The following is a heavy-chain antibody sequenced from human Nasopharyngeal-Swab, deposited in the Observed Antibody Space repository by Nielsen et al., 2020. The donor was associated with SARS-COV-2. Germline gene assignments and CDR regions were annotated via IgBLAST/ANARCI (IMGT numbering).Heavy chain of an antibody. CDR1: GGSISSGSYY. J-gene: IGHJ4*02. CDR3: ARSGGGYFDY. CDR2: IYTSGST. Sequence: SETLSLTCTVSGGSISSGSYYWSWIRQPAGKGLEWIGRIYTSGSTNYSPSLKSRVTISVDTSKNQFSLKLSSVTAADTAVYYCARSGGGYFDYWGQGTLVTVSS. V-gene: IGHV4-61*02. D-gene: IGHD3-16*01.